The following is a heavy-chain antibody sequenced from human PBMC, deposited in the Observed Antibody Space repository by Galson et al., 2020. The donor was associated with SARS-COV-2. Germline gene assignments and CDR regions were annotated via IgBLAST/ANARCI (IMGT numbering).Heavy chain of an antibody. CDR2: IYTSGST. V-gene: IGHV4-61*09. CDR1: GGSISSGSFY. CDR3: ASLPQYSGYVNY. Sequence: SQTLSLTCTVSGGSISSGSFYWSWIRQPAGKGLEWIGHIYTSGSTNYNPSLKSRVTMSVDTSKNQFSLKLSSVTAADTAVYYCASLPQYSGYVNYWGQGTLVTISS. D-gene: IGHD5-12*01. J-gene: IGHJ4*02.